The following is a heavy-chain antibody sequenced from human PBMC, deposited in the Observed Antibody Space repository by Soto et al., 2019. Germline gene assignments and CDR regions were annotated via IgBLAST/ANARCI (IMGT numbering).Heavy chain of an antibody. D-gene: IGHD3-22*01. CDR2: ISSSSSYT. CDR1: GFTFSSYG. CDR3: AREGIEYYDSSGYYWPIDY. V-gene: IGHV3-21*05. Sequence: GGSLRLSCAASGFTFSSYGMHWIRQAPGKGLEWVSYISSSSSYTNYADSVKGRFTISRDNSKNTLYLQMNSLRAEDTAVYYCAREGIEYYDSSGYYWPIDYWGQGTLVTVSS. J-gene: IGHJ4*02.